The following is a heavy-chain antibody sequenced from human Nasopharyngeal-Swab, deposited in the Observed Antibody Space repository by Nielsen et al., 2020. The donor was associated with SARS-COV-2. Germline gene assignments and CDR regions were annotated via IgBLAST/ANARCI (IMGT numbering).Heavy chain of an antibody. CDR3: AKDRGGRSLDS. CDR1: GFNFTSYA. J-gene: IGHJ4*02. D-gene: IGHD3-16*01. CDR2: VSYDGTNT. Sequence: GASLKISCSASGFNFTSYAIHRVRQPPGKGLEWVAVVSYDGTNTFYADSVKGRFAISRDNSKSTVSLQMNSLRSEDTAVYYCAKDRGGRSLDSWGQGTLVTVSS. V-gene: IGHV3-30-3*02.